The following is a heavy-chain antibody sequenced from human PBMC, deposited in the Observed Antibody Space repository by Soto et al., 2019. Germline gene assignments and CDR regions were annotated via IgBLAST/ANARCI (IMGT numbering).Heavy chain of an antibody. CDR2: LYSGGKT. V-gene: IGHV3-53*04. Sequence: EVQLVESGGGLVQPGGSLRLSCAASGFTISTNYMSWVRQAPGKGLEWVSVLYSGGKTYYADSVKGRFTISRHNSKNTLYLQMNSLRTEDTAVYYCASECITSSGVLLRAFDIWGQGTMVTVSS. CDR1: GFTISTNY. J-gene: IGHJ3*02. D-gene: IGHD2-8*01. CDR3: ASECITSSGVLLRAFDI.